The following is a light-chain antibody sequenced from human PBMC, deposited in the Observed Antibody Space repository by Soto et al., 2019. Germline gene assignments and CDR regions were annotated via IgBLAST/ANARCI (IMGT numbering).Light chain of an antibody. CDR3: QQRYSWPPVT. J-gene: IGKJ5*01. CDR1: QSVRNY. CDR2: DTL. V-gene: IGKV3-11*01. Sequence: EVVLTQSPATLSLSPGERATLSCRASQSVRNYLAWYQQKPGQAPRLLIYDTLNRATGIPARFSGSGSETDFTLTISSLEPEDFAMYYCQQRYSWPPVTFGQGTRLEIK.